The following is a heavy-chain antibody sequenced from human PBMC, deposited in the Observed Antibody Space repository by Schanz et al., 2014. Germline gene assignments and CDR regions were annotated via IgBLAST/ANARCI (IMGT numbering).Heavy chain of an antibody. D-gene: IGHD3-9*01. CDR2: IYYTGHT. CDR3: ARARFTGYYMDV. CDR1: GASISGSSDY. V-gene: IGHV4-61*03. J-gene: IGHJ6*02. Sequence: QVQLQESGPGLVKPSETLSLTCTVSGASISGSSDYWGWIRQSPGKGLEWIGYIYYTGHTYYNPSLKSRVAISVDTSKNHFSLKMFSVTAADTAVYYCARARFTGYYMDVWGQGTAVTVSS.